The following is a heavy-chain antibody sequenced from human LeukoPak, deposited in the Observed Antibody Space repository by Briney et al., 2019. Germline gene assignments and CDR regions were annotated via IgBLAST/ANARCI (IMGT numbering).Heavy chain of an antibody. V-gene: IGHV1-2*02. CDR2: INPNSGGT. CDR1: GYTFTRYD. Sequence: GASVKVSCKASGYTFTRYDINWVRQAPGQGLEWMGWINPNSGGTNYAQKFQGRVTMTRDTSISTAYMELSRLRSDDTAVYYCARGMAGGNWFDPWGQGTLVTVSS. CDR3: ARGMAGGNWFDP. D-gene: IGHD5-24*01. J-gene: IGHJ5*02.